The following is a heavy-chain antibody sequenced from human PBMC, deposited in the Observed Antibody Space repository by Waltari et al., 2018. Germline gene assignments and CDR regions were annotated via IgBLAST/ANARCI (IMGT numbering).Heavy chain of an antibody. J-gene: IGHJ4*02. CDR2: INHSGST. CDR3: ARGRLTIFGVVIGGGRFDY. V-gene: IGHV4-34*01. D-gene: IGHD3-3*01. Sequence: QVQLQQWGAGLLKHSETLSRTCAVYGGSFSGYYLSWIRQPPGQGLGWIGEINHSGSTNYNPSLKSRVTIAVDTSKNQFSLKLSAVTAADTALYSCARGRLTIFGVVIGGGRFDYWGQGTLVTVSS. CDR1: GGSFSGYY.